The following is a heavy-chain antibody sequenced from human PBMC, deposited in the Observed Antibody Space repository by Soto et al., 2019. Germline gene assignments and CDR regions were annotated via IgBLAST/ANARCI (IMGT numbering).Heavy chain of an antibody. CDR1: GGSISSYY. V-gene: IGHV4-59*01. J-gene: IGHJ4*02. CDR3: TRANWYYEY. Sequence: SETLSLTCTVSGGSISSYYWSWIRQPPGKGLEWIGYIYYSGSTNYNPSLKSRVTISVDTSKNQFSLKLSSVTAADTAIYYCTRANWYYEYWGQGTLVTVSS. CDR2: IYYSGST. D-gene: IGHD7-27*01.